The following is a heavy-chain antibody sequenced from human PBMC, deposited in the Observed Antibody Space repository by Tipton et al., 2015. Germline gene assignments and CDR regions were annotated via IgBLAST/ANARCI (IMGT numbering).Heavy chain of an antibody. J-gene: IGHJ4*02. D-gene: IGHD2-15*01. CDR2: IYYSGST. Sequence: TLSLTCTVSGGSISSAGYYWSWIRQHPGKGLEWIGYIYYSGSTYYNPSLKSRVTISVDTSKNQFSLMLSSVTAADTAVYYCVRGGGRGYSSYWGQGTLVTVSS. V-gene: IGHV4-31*03. CDR3: VRGGGRGYSSY. CDR1: GGSISSAGYY.